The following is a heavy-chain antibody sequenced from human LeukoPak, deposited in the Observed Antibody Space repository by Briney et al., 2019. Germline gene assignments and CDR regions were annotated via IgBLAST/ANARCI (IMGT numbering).Heavy chain of an antibody. Sequence: ASVKVSCKASGYTFTGYYMHWVRQAPGQGLEWMGWINPNSGGTNYAQKFQGRVTMTRDTSISTAYMELSRLSSDDTAVYYCARVFRKYDCSSTSCPFDPWGQGTLVTVSS. J-gene: IGHJ5*02. CDR3: ARVFRKYDCSSTSCPFDP. CDR2: INPNSGGT. V-gene: IGHV1-2*02. CDR1: GYTFTGYY. D-gene: IGHD2-2*01.